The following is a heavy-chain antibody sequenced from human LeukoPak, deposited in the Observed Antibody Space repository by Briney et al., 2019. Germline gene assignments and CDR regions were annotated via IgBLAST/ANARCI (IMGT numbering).Heavy chain of an antibody. CDR1: GFTFSSYA. V-gene: IGHV3-30*18. CDR2: ISYDGSNK. J-gene: IGHJ3*02. CDR3: AKDLGVPAATNAFDI. Sequence: PGGSLRLSCAASGFTFSSYAMSWVRQAPGKGLEWVAVISYDGSNKYYADSVKGRFTISRDNSKNTLYLQMNSLRAEDTAVYYCAKDLGVPAATNAFDIWGQGTMVTVSP. D-gene: IGHD2-2*01.